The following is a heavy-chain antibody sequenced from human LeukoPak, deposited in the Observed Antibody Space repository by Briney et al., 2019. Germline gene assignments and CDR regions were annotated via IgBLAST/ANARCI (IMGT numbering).Heavy chain of an antibody. CDR1: GGSISSNNYY. D-gene: IGHD3-10*01. Sequence: KPSETLSLTCTVSGGSISSNNYYWGWIRQPPGKGLEWIGSIFYSGSTYYNPSLKSRVTISVDTSKNQFSLKLSSVTAADTAVYYCARLPMVRGVIIGPHFDYWGQGTLVTVSS. CDR2: IFYSGST. CDR3: ARLPMVRGVIIGPHFDY. V-gene: IGHV4-39*01. J-gene: IGHJ4*02.